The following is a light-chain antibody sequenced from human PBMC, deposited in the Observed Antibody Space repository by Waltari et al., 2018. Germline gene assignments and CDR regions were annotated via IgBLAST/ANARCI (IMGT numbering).Light chain of an antibody. Sequence: EVVLTQSPGTLSLSPGERATLSCRASQSVDSTYLARYQQKPGQAPTLLLYKTSTRATGVPDRFSGSGSGTDFSLNINILEPGDSAVYYCQQFGGSPMYTFGLGTKLEIK. CDR3: QQFGGSPMYT. CDR1: QSVDSTY. V-gene: IGKV3-20*01. CDR2: KTS. J-gene: IGKJ2*01.